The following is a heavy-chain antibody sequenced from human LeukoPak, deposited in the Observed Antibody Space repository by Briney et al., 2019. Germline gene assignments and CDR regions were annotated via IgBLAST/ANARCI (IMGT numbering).Heavy chain of an antibody. CDR2: IYTSGST. Sequence: SETLSLTCTVSGGSISRYYWSWIRQPAGKGLEWIGRIYTSGSTNYNPSLKSRVTMSVDTSKNQFSLKLSSVTAADTAVYYCAREIWSSGWWGFDYWGQGTLVTVSS. J-gene: IGHJ4*02. CDR1: GGSISRYY. V-gene: IGHV4-4*07. D-gene: IGHD6-19*01. CDR3: AREIWSSGWWGFDY.